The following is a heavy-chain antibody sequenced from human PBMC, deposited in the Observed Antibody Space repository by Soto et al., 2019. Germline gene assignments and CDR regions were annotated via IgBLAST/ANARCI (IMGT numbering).Heavy chain of an antibody. Sequence: GASVKVSCKASGYTFTSYAMHWVRQAPGQGLEWMGIINPSGGSTSYAQKFQGRVTMTRDTSTSTVYMELSSLRSEDTAVYYCARYGGTGGYYYGMDVWGQGTAVTVSS. V-gene: IGHV1-46*03. D-gene: IGHD1-26*01. CDR3: ARYGGTGGYYYGMDV. CDR1: GYTFTSYA. CDR2: INPSGGST. J-gene: IGHJ6*02.